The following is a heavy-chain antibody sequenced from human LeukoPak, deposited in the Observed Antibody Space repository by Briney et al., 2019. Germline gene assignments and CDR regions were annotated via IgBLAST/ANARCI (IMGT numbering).Heavy chain of an antibody. CDR1: GFTVSSNY. CDR3: ARDQGGGGPTSFDY. CDR2: IYSGGST. Sequence: GGSLRLSCAASGFTVSSNYMSWVRQAPGKGLEWVSVIYSGGSTYYADSVKGRFTISRDNSKNTLYPQMNSLRAEDTAVYYCARDQGGGGPTSFDYWGQGTLVTVSS. D-gene: IGHD3-16*01. J-gene: IGHJ4*02. V-gene: IGHV3-66*01.